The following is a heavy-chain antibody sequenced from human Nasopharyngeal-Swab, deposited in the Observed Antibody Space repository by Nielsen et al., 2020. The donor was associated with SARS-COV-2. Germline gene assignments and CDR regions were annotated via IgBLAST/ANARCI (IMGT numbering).Heavy chain of an antibody. J-gene: IGHJ5*02. CDR2: IIPIFGTA. D-gene: IGHD6-19*01. CDR3: ARLDRDPGSGWYGSGWFDP. CDR1: GGTFSSYA. Sequence: SVKVSCKASGGTFSSYAISWVRQAPGQGLEWMGGIIPIFGTANYAQKFQGRVTITADESTSTAYMELSSLRSEDTAVYYCARLDRDPGSGWYGSGWFDPWGQGTLVTVSS. V-gene: IGHV1-69*13.